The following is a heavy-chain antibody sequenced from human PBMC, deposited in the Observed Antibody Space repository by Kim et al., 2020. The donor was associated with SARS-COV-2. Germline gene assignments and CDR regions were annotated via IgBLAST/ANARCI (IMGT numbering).Heavy chain of an antibody. V-gene: IGHV1-3*01. Sequence: ASVKVSCKASGYTFTSYAMHWVRQAPGQRLEWMGWINAGNGNTKYSQKFQGRVTITRDTSASTAYMELSSLRSEDTAVYYCAREDLYDILTGTLYYYYGMDVWGQGTTVTVSS. J-gene: IGHJ6*02. CDR1: GYTFTSYA. CDR3: AREDLYDILTGTLYYYYGMDV. CDR2: INAGNGNT. D-gene: IGHD3-9*01.